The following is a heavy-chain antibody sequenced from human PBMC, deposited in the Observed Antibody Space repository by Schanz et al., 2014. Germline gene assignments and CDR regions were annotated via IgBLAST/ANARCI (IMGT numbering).Heavy chain of an antibody. CDR2: ISFSGNTI. Sequence: EVQLVESGGGLVKPGGSLRLSCTTSGLIFSTYTLNWVRQAPGKGLEWISYISFSGNTIYYADSVKGRFTISRDNAKNSVFLQMNSLRAEDTAVYYCARDGDFDYWGQGTLVTVSS. V-gene: IGHV3-21*01. CDR1: GLIFSTYT. J-gene: IGHJ4*02. CDR3: ARDGDFDY.